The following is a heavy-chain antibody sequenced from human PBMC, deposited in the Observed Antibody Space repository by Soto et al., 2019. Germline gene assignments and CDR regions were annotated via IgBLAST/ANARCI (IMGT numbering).Heavy chain of an antibody. CDR3: ARGSQGSSYLLASYYYGMEV. D-gene: IGHD3-10*01. Sequence: VASVKVSCKASGYTFTSYDINWVRQATLQVLEWMVCMNPNSGNTGYAQKFQGRVTMTRNTSISTAYMELSSLRSEDTAVYYCARGSQGSSYLLASYYYGMEVWGQGTTVTFSS. CDR1: GYTFTSYD. J-gene: IGHJ6*01. CDR2: MNPNSGNT. V-gene: IGHV1-8*01.